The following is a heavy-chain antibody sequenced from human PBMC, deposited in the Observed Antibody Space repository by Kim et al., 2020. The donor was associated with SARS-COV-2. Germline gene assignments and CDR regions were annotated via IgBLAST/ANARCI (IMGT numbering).Heavy chain of an antibody. CDR3: AEVTSIDGMDV. CDR1: GFTFSSYG. J-gene: IGHJ6*02. V-gene: IGHV3-30*03. Sequence: GGSLRLSCAASGFTFSSYGMHWVRQAPGKGLEWVAVISYDGSNKYYADSVKGRFTISRDNSKNTLYLQMNSLRAEDTAVYYCAEVTSIDGMDVWGQGTTVTVSS. D-gene: IGHD2-2*01. CDR2: ISYDGSNK.